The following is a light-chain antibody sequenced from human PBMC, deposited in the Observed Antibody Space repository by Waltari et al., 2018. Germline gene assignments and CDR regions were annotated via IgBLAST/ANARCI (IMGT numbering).Light chain of an antibody. CDR2: DVN. J-gene: IGLJ2*01. CDR3: SSYTSSTSVV. CDR1: SSDVGGYNF. Sequence: QSALPQPASVSGSPGQSITISCTGTSSDVGGYNFVSWYQHHPGKAPKLLIYDVNNRPSGVSDRFSGSKSGNTASLTISGLQAEDEADYYCSSYTSSTSVVFGGGTQLTVL. V-gene: IGLV2-14*03.